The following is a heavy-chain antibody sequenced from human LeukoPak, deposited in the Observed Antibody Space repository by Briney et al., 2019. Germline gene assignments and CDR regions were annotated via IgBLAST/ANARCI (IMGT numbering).Heavy chain of an antibody. CDR2: ISSSSSYI. CDR3: ARDRGRGAFDI. D-gene: IGHD3-10*01. CDR1: GFTFSSYS. V-gene: IGHV3-21*01. Sequence: PWGSLRLSCAASGFTFSSYSMNWVRQAPGKGLEWVSSISSSSSYIYYADSVKGRFTISRDNAKNSLYLQMNSLRAEDTAVYYCARDRGRGAFDIWGQGTMVTVSS. J-gene: IGHJ3*02.